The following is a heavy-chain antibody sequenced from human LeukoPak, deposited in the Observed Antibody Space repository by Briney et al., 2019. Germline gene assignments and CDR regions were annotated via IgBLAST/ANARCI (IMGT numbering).Heavy chain of an antibody. Sequence: GGSLRLSCAASGFTFSSYWMHWVRQAPGKGLVWVSRINTDGSNYYADSVKGRFTISRDNAKNTLYLQMNSLRAEDTAVYFCARDVNYDHHYWGQGTLVTVSS. CDR3: ARDVNYDHHY. J-gene: IGHJ4*02. CDR2: INTDGSN. D-gene: IGHD1-7*01. V-gene: IGHV3-74*01. CDR1: GFTFSSYW.